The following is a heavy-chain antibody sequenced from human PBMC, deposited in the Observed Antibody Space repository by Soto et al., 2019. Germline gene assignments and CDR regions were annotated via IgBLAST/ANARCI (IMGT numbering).Heavy chain of an antibody. J-gene: IGHJ4*02. D-gene: IGHD3-22*01. CDR1: GGSISSGGYS. Sequence: SETLSLTCAVSGGSISSGGYSWSWIRQPPGKGLEWIGYIYHSGSTYYNPSLKSRVTISVDRSKNQFSLKLSSVTAADTAVYYCARGPRVGYDSSGYYYQGLFDYWGQGTLVTVS. CDR3: ARGPRVGYDSSGYYYQGLFDY. V-gene: IGHV4-30-2*01. CDR2: IYHSGST.